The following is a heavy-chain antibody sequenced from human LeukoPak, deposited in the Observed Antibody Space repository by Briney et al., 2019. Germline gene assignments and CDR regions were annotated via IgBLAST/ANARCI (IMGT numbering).Heavy chain of an antibody. D-gene: IGHD3-16*02. CDR1: GGTFSSYA. V-gene: IGHV1-69*06. CDR2: IIPFFDTT. CDR3: ARGEEYVWGSYRYDY. J-gene: IGHJ4*02. Sequence: ASVKVSCKASGGTFSSYAITWVRQAPGQGLEWMGGIIPFFDTTNYAQKFQGRVTITADKSTSTAYMELSSLRSEDTAVYYCARGEEYVWGSYRYDYWGQGTLVTVFS.